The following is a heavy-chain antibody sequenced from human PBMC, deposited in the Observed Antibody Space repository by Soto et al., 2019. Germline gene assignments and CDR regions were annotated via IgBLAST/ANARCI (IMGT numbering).Heavy chain of an antibody. D-gene: IGHD3-3*01. V-gene: IGHV3-23*01. CDR1: GFTFSSYA. J-gene: IGHJ6*02. CDR3: AKGVYYDFWSGYYNHYGMDV. CDR2: ISGSGGST. Sequence: EVQLLESGGGLVQPGGSLRLSCAASGFTFSSYAMSWVRQAPGKGLEWVSAISGSGGSTYYADSGKGRFTISRDNSKNTLYLQMNSLRAEDTAVYYCAKGVYYDFWSGYYNHYGMDVWGQGTTVTVSS.